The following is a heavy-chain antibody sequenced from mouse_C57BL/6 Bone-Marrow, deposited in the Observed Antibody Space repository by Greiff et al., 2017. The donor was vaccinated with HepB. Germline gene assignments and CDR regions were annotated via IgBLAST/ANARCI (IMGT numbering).Heavy chain of an antibody. V-gene: IGHV1-69*01. J-gene: IGHJ2*01. CDR3: AREGTYSYYFDY. CDR2: IDPSDSYT. D-gene: IGHD2-14*01. Sequence: QVQLKQPGAELVMPGASVKLSCKASGYTFTSYWMHWVKQRPGQGLEWIGEIDPSDSYTNYNQKFKGKSTLTVDKSSSTAYMQLSSLTSEDSAVYYCAREGTYSYYFDYWGQGTTLTVSS. CDR1: GYTFTSYW.